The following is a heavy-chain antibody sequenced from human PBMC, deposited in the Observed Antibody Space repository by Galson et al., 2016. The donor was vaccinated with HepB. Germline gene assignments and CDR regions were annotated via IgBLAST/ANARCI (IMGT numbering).Heavy chain of an antibody. J-gene: IGHJ4*02. D-gene: IGHD6-19*01. CDR3: ARETIWGSGWYHY. Sequence: SVKVSCKASGYTFTDYYMHWVRQAPGQGLEWMGWINPNSGDTNSTQKFQGRVTLTRDTSISTVYMELSRLRSDDTAVYYCARETIWGSGWYHYWGQGTLVTVSS. V-gene: IGHV1-2*02. CDR2: INPNSGDT. CDR1: GYTFTDYY.